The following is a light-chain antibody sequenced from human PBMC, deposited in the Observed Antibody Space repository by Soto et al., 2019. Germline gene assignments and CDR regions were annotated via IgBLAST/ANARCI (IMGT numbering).Light chain of an antibody. Sequence: QSVLTQPASVSGSPGQSITISCTGTSSDIGAYNYVSWYQQHPGKAPKLMIYYVNIRPSGVSNRFSGSKSGNTASLTISGLQAEEEADYYCTAWTTSTTMIFGGGTQLTVL. V-gene: IGLV2-14*03. CDR1: SSDIGAYNY. J-gene: IGLJ2*01. CDR3: TAWTTSTTMI. CDR2: YVN.